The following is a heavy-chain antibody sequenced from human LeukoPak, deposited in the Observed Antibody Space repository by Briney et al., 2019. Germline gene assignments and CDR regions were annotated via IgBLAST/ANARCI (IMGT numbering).Heavy chain of an antibody. CDR3: AKSKPPYELWSGYSVDY. CDR1: GFTFSSYA. V-gene: IGHV3-23*01. J-gene: IGHJ4*02. CDR2: ISGSGGST. D-gene: IGHD3-3*01. Sequence: PGGSLRLSCAASGFTFSSYAMSWVRPAPGKGLAWVPAISGSGGSTYYADSVKGRFTISRDNSKNTLYLQMNSLRAEDTAVYYCAKSKPPYELWSGYSVDYWGQGTLVTVSS.